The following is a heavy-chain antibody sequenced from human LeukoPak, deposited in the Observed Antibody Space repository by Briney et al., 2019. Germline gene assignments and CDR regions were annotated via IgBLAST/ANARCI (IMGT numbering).Heavy chain of an antibody. Sequence: GGSVRLSCAASGFTFSSYAMSWARQGPGKGLEWVSVISGSGGRTNYADSVKGRFTISRDNSKNTLYLQMNSLRAEDTAVYYCAKGQRGYSGYVLGQNLDYWGQGTLPTVSS. CDR1: GFTFSSYA. V-gene: IGHV3-23*01. J-gene: IGHJ4*02. D-gene: IGHD5-12*01. CDR2: ISGSGGRT. CDR3: AKGQRGYSGYVLGQNLDY.